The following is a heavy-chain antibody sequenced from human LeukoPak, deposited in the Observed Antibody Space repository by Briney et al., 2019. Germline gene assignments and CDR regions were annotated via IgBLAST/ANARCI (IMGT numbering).Heavy chain of an antibody. Sequence: VASVKVSCKASGYTFTGYYMHWVRQAPGQGLEWMGWINPNSGGTNYAQKFQGRVTMTRDTSISTAYMELSRLRSDDTAVYYCARVVQWEPTVPNWFDPWGQGTLVTVSS. V-gene: IGHV1-2*02. D-gene: IGHD1-26*01. J-gene: IGHJ5*02. CDR3: ARVVQWEPTVPNWFDP. CDR2: INPNSGGT. CDR1: GYTFTGYY.